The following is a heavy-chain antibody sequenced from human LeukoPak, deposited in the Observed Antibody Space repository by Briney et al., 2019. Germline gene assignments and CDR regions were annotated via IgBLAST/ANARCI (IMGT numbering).Heavy chain of an antibody. J-gene: IGHJ4*02. CDR2: IYSGGST. CDR3: TTYKRGSSPPFWTPRPDED. V-gene: IGHV3-53*01. D-gene: IGHD3/OR15-3a*01. Sequence: GGSLRLSCAASGFTVSSNYMSWVRQAPGKGLEWVSVIYSGGSTYYADSVKGRFTISRDNSKNTLYLQTNSLKTEDTAVYYCTTYKRGSSPPFWTPRPDEDWGQGTLVTVSS. CDR1: GFTVSSNY.